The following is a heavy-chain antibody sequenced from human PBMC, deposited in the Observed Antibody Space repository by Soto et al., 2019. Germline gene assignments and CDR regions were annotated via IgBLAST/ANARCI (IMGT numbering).Heavy chain of an antibody. J-gene: IGHJ6*03. CDR3: ARYSSYDFCSGYYPHADYYYYMGV. D-gene: IGHD3-3*01. V-gene: IGHV4-59*08. CDR1: GGSISSYY. Sequence: PSETLSLTCTVSGGSISSYYWSWIRQPPGKGLEWIRYIYYSGSTNYNPSLKSRVTISVDTSKNQFSLKLSSVTAADTAVYYCARYSSYDFCSGYYPHADYYYYMGVWGKGTTVTVSS. CDR2: IYYSGST.